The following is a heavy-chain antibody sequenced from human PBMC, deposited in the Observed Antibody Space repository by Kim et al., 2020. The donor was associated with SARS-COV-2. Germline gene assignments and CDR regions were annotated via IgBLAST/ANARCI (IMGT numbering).Heavy chain of an antibody. CDR1: GFTFSSYS. V-gene: IGHV3-21*01. J-gene: IGHJ5*02. CDR2: ISSSSSYI. Sequence: GGSLRLSCAASGFTFSSYSMNWVRQAPGKGLEWVSSISSSSSYIYYADSVKGRFTISRDNAKNSLYLQMNSLRAEDTAVYYCARDKSDFNWFDPWGQGTLVTVSS. CDR3: ARDKSDFNWFDP.